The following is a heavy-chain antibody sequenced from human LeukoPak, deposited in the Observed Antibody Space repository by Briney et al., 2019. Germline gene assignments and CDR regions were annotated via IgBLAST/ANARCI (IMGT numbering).Heavy chain of an antibody. CDR1: GGSISSHY. Sequence: SETLSLTCTVSGGSISSHYWSWIRQPAGKGLEYIGRVYPTGSTNDNPSLKGRVAMSVDTSKNQFSLRLNSVTAADTAVYYCAREYCTTTICYPSGGYYDSWGQGTLVTVSS. V-gene: IGHV4-4*07. CDR3: AREYCTTTICYPSGGYYDS. D-gene: IGHD2-2*01. CDR2: VYPTGST. J-gene: IGHJ4*02.